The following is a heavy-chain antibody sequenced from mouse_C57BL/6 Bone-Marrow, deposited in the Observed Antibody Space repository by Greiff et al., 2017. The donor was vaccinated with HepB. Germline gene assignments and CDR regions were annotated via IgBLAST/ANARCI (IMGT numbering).Heavy chain of an antibody. J-gene: IGHJ3*01. CDR2: INPGSGGT. V-gene: IGHV1-54*01. Sequence: QVQLKQSGAELVRPGTSVKVSCKASGYAFTNYLIEWVKQRPGQGLEWIGVINPGSGGTNYNEKFKGKATLTADKSSSTAYMQLSSRTSEDSAVYVCARGEYPWFAYWGQGTLVTVSA. CDR3: ARGEYPWFAY. D-gene: IGHD5-1*01. CDR1: GYAFTNYL.